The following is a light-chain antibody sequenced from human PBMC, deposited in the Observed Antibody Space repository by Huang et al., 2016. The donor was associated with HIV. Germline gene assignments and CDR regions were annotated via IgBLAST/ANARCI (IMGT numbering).Light chain of an antibody. CDR1: QSVSSN. CDR2: AAS. V-gene: IGKV3-15*01. CDR3: QQYNNWPRT. J-gene: IGKJ1*01. Sequence: EIVMTLSPATLSVSPGERATLSCRASQSVSSNLAWYQQKPGQAPRLLIYAASTRATGIPARFSGSGSGTEFTLTISSLQSEDFAVYYCQQYNNWPRTFGQGTKVEIK.